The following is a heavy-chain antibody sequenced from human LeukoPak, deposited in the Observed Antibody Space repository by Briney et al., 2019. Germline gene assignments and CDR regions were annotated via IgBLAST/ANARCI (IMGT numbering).Heavy chain of an antibody. J-gene: IGHJ4*02. D-gene: IGHD3-9*01. V-gene: IGHV3-23*01. Sequence: GGSLRLSCAASGFTFSSYAMSWVRQAPGKGLEWVSAISGSGGSTYYADSVKGRFTISRDNSKNTLYLQMNSLRAEDTAVYYCAKRYYDILTGYFHLDYWGQGTLVTVSS. CDR2: ISGSGGST. CDR3: AKRYYDILTGYFHLDY. CDR1: GFTFSSYA.